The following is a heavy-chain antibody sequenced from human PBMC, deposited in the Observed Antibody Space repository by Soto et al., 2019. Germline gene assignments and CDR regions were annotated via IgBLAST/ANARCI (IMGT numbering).Heavy chain of an antibody. D-gene: IGHD5-12*01. V-gene: IGHV3-11*01. Sequence: QVQLVESGGGLVKPGGSLRLSCAASGFRFSDYYMAWIRQAPGKGLEWISYISTTGSIIHYAESVKGRFTISRDNTENSLFLQMDNLRAEDTATYFCARDGVLYRVGFYRWGRGALVIVSS. J-gene: IGHJ5*02. CDR1: GFRFSDYY. CDR2: ISTTGSII. CDR3: ARDGVLYRVGFYR.